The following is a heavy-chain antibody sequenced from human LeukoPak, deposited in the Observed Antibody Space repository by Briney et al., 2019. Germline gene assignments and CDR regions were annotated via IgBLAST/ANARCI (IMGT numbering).Heavy chain of an antibody. J-gene: IGHJ5*02. D-gene: IGHD2-2*01. CDR1: GYTFTGYY. V-gene: IGHV1-2*02. Sequence: ASVKVSCKASGYTFTGYYMHWVRQAPGQGLEWMGWINPNSGGTNYAQKFQGRVTMPRDTSISTAYMELSRLRSDDTAVYYCARMGPKYRPDADIVVVPAAIFHFCWFDPWGQGTLVTVSS. CDR3: ARMGPKYRPDADIVVVPAAIFHFCWFDP. CDR2: INPNSGGT.